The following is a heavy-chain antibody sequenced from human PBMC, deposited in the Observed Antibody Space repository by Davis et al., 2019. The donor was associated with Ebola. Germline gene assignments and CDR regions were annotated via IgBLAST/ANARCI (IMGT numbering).Heavy chain of an antibody. J-gene: IGHJ6*02. CDR1: GGTFSSYA. CDR3: ARAELLWFRSYGMDV. V-gene: IGHV1-8*02. D-gene: IGHD3-10*01. Sequence: ASVKVSCKASGGTFSSYAISWVRQAPGQGLEWMGWMNPNSGNTGYAQKFQGRVTMTRNTSISTAYMELSSLRSEDTAVYYCARAELLWFRSYGMDVWGQGTTVTVSS. CDR2: MNPNSGNT.